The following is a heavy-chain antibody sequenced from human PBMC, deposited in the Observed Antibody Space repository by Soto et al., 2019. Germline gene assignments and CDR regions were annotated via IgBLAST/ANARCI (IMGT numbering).Heavy chain of an antibody. CDR1: GGSISRYY. CDR2: IYYSGST. D-gene: IGHD5-12*01. Sequence: SETLSLICTVSGGSISRYYWSWIRQPPGKGLAWIGYIYYSGSTNYNPSLKSRVTISVDTSKNQFSLKLSSVTAADTAVYYCARTKMDIVATIGHYYYYYGMDVWGQGTTVTV. CDR3: ARTKMDIVATIGHYYYYYGMDV. V-gene: IGHV4-59*01. J-gene: IGHJ6*02.